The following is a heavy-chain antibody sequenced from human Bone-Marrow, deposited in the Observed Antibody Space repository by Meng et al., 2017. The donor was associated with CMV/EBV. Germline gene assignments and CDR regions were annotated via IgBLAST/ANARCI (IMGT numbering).Heavy chain of an antibody. CDR2: IKQDGSEK. V-gene: IGHV3-7*01. D-gene: IGHD3-10*02. CDR3: AIDVSHSY. J-gene: IGHJ4*02. Sequence: GGSLRLSCAASGFSFSSFWMSWVRQAPGKGPEWVANIKQDGSEKYYVDSVKGRFTISRDNAKNSLHLQLNSLRAEDTAVYYCAIDVSHSYWGQGTLVTVSS. CDR1: GFSFSSFW.